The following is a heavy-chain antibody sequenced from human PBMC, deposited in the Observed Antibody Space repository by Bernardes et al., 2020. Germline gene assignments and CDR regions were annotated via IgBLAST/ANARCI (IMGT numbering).Heavy chain of an antibody. CDR3: ARDPVGGRTSSEFDY. CDR1: GFSLRDYS. Sequence: GGSLRLSCEGSGFSLRDYSMNWVRQAPGKGLEWVSYISPKSDYIYYAASVKGRFFISRDNARNSLYLQMNSLTAEDTAVYYCARDPVGGRTSSEFDYWGQGTTVTVSS. J-gene: IGHJ4*03. D-gene: IGHD6-6*01. CDR2: ISPKSDYI. V-gene: IGHV3-21*05.